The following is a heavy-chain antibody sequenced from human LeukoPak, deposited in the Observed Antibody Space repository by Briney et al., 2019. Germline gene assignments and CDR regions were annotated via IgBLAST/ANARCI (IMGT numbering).Heavy chain of an antibody. J-gene: IGHJ4*02. Sequence: GGSLRLSCAASGFTFSSYEMNWVRQAPGKGLEWVSYISSSGSTIYYADSVKGRFTISRDNAKNSLYLQMNSLRAEDTAVYYCARAGGSGWPQMYSFDYWGQGTLVTVSS. CDR1: GFTFSSYE. V-gene: IGHV3-48*03. CDR3: ARAGGSGWPQMYSFDY. CDR2: ISSSGSTI. D-gene: IGHD6-19*01.